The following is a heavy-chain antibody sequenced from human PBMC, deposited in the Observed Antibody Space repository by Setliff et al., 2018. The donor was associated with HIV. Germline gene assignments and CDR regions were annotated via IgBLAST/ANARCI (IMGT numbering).Heavy chain of an antibody. V-gene: IGHV4-34*01. CDR1: GGSFNDYY. J-gene: IGHJ4*02. Sequence: NPSETLSLTCAVYGGSFNDYYWTWIRQPPGKGLEWIGEIDHSGNTYYNPSLKSRVTTSVDTPKNQFSLKVNSVTAADTAVYYCARSPRIGVAGEFEYWGQGTLVTVSS. CDR2: IDHSGNT. CDR3: ARSPRIGVAGEFEY. D-gene: IGHD6-19*01.